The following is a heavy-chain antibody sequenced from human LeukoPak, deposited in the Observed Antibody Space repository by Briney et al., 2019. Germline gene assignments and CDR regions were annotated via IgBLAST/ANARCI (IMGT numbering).Heavy chain of an antibody. D-gene: IGHD2-15*01. V-gene: IGHV1-18*01. CDR2: ISAYNGNT. CDR1: GYTFTSYG. Sequence: ASVKVSCKASGYTFTSYGISWVRQAPGQGLEWMGWISAYNGNTNYAQKLQGRVTMTTDTSTSTAYMELRSLRSDDTAVYYCARDQREGYCSGGSCLYYFDYWGQGTLVTVSS. CDR3: ARDQREGYCSGGSCLYYFDY. J-gene: IGHJ4*02.